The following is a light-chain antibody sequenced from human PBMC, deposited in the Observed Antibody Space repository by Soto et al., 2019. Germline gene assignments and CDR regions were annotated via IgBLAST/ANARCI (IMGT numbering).Light chain of an antibody. V-gene: IGLV2-14*01. Sequence: QSALTQPASVSGSPGQSITISCTGTSSDVGGYNYVSWYQQHPGKAPKLMIFEVSNRPSGVSYRFSGSKSGNTASLTISGLQAEDEADYYCTSYTTGSTYVFGTGTKLTVL. CDR2: EVS. CDR1: SSDVGGYNY. J-gene: IGLJ1*01. CDR3: TSYTTGSTYV.